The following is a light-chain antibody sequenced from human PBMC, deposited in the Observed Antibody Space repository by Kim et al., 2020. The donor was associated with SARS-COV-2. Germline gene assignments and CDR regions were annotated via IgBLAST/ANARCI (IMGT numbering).Light chain of an antibody. V-gene: IGKV3-11*01. J-gene: IGKJ1*01. CDR2: DAS. CDR3: QQRSNWSPAT. CDR1: RSVSSY. Sequence: SPGERATLPGGASRSVSSYLAWYQQKPGQAPRLLNYDASNRATGIPATFSGSGSGTDFTLTISGLEPEDFAVYYCQQRSNWSPATFGQGTKVDIK.